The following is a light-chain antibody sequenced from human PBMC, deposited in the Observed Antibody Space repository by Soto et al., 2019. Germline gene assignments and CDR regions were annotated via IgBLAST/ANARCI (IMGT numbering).Light chain of an antibody. CDR2: WAS. V-gene: IGKV4-1*01. J-gene: IGKJ2*01. Sequence: DIVMTQSPDSLAVSLGERATINCKSSQSVLYSSNNKTYLAWYQQKPGQPPKLLIYWASTRESGVPDRFSGSGSGTDFTLTISSLHAEDVAVYYCQQYYSTPPTFGHGTKLEIK. CDR1: QSVLYSSNNKTY. CDR3: QQYYSTPPT.